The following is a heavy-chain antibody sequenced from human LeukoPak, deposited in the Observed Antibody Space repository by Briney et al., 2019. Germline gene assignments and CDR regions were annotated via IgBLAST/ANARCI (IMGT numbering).Heavy chain of an antibody. CDR3: ARESSGWNGD. CDR1: GFTFSSYA. V-gene: IGHV3-23*01. Sequence: PGGSLRLSCAASGFTFSSYALTWVRQAPGKGLEWVSAISSSGGNTYYADSVKGRFTISRDNSKNTLYLQMNSLRAEDTAVYYCARESSGWNGDWGQGTLVTVSS. CDR2: ISSSGGNT. J-gene: IGHJ4*02. D-gene: IGHD6-19*01.